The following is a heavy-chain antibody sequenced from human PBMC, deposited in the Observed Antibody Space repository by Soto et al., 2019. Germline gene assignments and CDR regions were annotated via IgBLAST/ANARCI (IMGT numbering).Heavy chain of an antibody. Sequence: QEQLVESGGGVVQPGRSLRLSCAASGFTFNTSGMHWVRQAPGKGLEWVAVISYDGTDKYYADSVKGRFIISRDNSKNTLYLQMNSLRAEDTAIYYCAKSPNFYCSSPNCYKFYFDFWGQGALVTVSS. V-gene: IGHV3-30*18. J-gene: IGHJ4*02. CDR3: AKSPNFYCSSPNCYKFYFDF. CDR2: ISYDGTDK. CDR1: GFTFNTSG. D-gene: IGHD2-2*02.